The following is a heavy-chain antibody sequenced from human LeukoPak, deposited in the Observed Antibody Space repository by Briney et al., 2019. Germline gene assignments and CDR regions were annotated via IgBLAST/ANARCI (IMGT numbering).Heavy chain of an antibody. Sequence: SETLSLTCTVSGGSISSSSDYWGWIRQPPGKGLEWIGSISYNGNIYYNPSLKSRVTISLDTSKKRFSLRLSSVTAADTAVFYCARIYGHYVNQWGQGTLVTVSS. V-gene: IGHV4-39*07. J-gene: IGHJ4*02. CDR1: GGSISSSSDY. CDR3: ARIYGHYVNQ. CDR2: ISYNGNI. D-gene: IGHD4-17*01.